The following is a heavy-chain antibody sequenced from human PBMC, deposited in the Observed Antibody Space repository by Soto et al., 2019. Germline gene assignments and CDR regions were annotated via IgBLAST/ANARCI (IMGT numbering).Heavy chain of an antibody. CDR2: IKQDGSEK. CDR3: AKDWTYVGLGGMDV. CDR1: GLTFSSYW. Sequence: EVQLVESGGGLVQPGGSLRLSCAASGLTFSSYWMSWVRQAPGMGLEWVANIKQDGSEKYYVDSVKGRFTISRDNAKNSLYLQMNSLRAEDTALYYCAKDWTYVGLGGMDVWGQGTTVTVSS. J-gene: IGHJ6*02. D-gene: IGHD3-16*01. V-gene: IGHV3-7*03.